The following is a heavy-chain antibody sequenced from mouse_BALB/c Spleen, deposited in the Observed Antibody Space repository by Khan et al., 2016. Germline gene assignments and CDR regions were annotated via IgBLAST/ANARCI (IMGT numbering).Heavy chain of an antibody. D-gene: IGHD2-1*01. CDR1: GYTFTSYT. Sequence: QVQLQQPGAELARPGASVTMSCKASGYTFTSYTMHWVKQRPGQGLEWIGYINPSSAYTNYNQKFKDKATLTAAESSSTAYMHLSSLTSEDSAVYYCGRSRRMGGKYLFDYRGQGTTLTGSS. CDR3: GRSRRMGGKYLFDY. J-gene: IGHJ2*01. CDR2: INPSSAYT. V-gene: IGHV1-4*01.